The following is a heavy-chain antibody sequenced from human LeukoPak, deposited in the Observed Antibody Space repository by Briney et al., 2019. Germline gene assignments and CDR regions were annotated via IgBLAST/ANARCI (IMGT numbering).Heavy chain of an antibody. CDR1: GGSFSGSY. V-gene: IGHV4-34*01. Sequence: PSETLSLTCAVYGGSFSGSYWTWVRQTPGRGHEWIGESSPMGDLIGYNPSLKGRATISVDSSKKQFSLRLTSVTAADTAVYYCAREDIVVVVAARATSNWFDPWGQGTLVTVSS. J-gene: IGHJ5*02. D-gene: IGHD2-15*01. CDR3: AREDIVVVVAARATSNWFDP. CDR2: SSPMGDLI.